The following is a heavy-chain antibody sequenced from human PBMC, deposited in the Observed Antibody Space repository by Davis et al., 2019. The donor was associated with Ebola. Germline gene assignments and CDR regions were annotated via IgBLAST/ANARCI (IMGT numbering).Heavy chain of an antibody. CDR3: ARVAYYYDSSGYHRGAFDI. Sequence: SETLSLTCTVSGVSVTSGSYYWTWIRQPPGKGLEWLGYFYSTGSTNYSPSLKSRVTISADTSKNQFSLKLSSVTAADTAVYYCARVAYYYDSSGYHRGAFDIWGQGTMVTVSS. CDR1: GVSVTSGSYY. V-gene: IGHV4-61*01. J-gene: IGHJ3*02. D-gene: IGHD3-22*01. CDR2: FYSTGST.